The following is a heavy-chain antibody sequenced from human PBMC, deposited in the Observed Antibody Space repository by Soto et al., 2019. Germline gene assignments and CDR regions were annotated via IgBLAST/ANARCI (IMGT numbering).Heavy chain of an antibody. CDR3: ARARAHRGFDY. V-gene: IGHV1-69*13. J-gene: IGHJ4*02. CDR1: GNSFTSYA. CDR2: VLPVLGTT. D-gene: IGHD3-10*01. Sequence: SVKVSCKASGNSFTSYAISWVRQAPGQGLEWVGTVLPVLGTTNYAQRFRGRVTITADESTSTAYLEFMSLRSEDTAKYYCARARAHRGFDYWGQGTLVTVSS.